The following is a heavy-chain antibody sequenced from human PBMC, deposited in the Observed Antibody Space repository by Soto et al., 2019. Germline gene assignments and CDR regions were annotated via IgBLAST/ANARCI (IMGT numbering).Heavy chain of an antibody. Sequence: VPLVQSGAEVKKPGESLRISCKGFGYTFTTYWINLVRQMPGKGLEWMGRIHPSDSDINYNPSFEGHVTMSVDRSIITAYLQWDRLKASDTAIYYCTRQRDHDVVNGSYWYFDPWGQGTLVTVSS. J-gene: IGHJ5*02. D-gene: IGHD3-9*01. CDR2: IHPSDSDI. V-gene: IGHV5-10-1*03. CDR1: GYTFTTYW. CDR3: TRQRDHDVVNGSYWYFDP.